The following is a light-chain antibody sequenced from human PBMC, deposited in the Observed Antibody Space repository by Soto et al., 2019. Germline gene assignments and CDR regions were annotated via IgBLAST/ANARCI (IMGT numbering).Light chain of an antibody. Sequence: DIVMTQSPDSLAVSLGERATINCKSSQSVLYSSNNMSYLAWYQQKPGQPPKLLIYWASTRESGVPDRFSGSGSGSDFTLTISSLQAEDVAVYYCQQYYSTSWTFGQGTKVEIK. J-gene: IGKJ1*01. CDR2: WAS. CDR3: QQYYSTSWT. CDR1: QSVLYSSNNMSY. V-gene: IGKV4-1*01.